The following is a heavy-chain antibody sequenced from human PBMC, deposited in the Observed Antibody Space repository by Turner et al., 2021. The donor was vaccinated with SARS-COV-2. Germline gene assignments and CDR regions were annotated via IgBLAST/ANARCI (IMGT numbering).Heavy chain of an antibody. V-gene: IGHV3-21*01. Sequence: EVQLVEPGGGLVKPGGSLRLSCVVSAFTFSNYSMNWVRQAPGKGLEWVASISKSSSNIYYADSVKGQFTNSRDNAKNSLDLQMNSLRAEDTAVYYCARAIDYYDSSGHGLRFYYYYYYGMDVWGQGTTVTVSS. CDR3: ARAIDYYDSSGHGLRFYYYYYYGMDV. J-gene: IGHJ6*02. CDR1: AFTFSNYS. CDR2: ISKSSSNI. D-gene: IGHD3-22*01.